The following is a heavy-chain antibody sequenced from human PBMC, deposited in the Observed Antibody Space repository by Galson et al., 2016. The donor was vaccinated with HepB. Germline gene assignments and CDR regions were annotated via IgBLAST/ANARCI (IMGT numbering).Heavy chain of an antibody. D-gene: IGHD5-24*01. Sequence: SLRLSCAASGFTFSSYGMYWIRQAPGKGLEWVAVIWYDGSNKYYADSVKGRFTISRDNSKNTLYLQMNSLRAEDTAVYYCAREMATTYYYYGMDVWGQGTTVTVSS. J-gene: IGHJ6*02. CDR3: AREMATTYYYYGMDV. V-gene: IGHV3-33*07. CDR1: GFTFSSYG. CDR2: IWYDGSNK.